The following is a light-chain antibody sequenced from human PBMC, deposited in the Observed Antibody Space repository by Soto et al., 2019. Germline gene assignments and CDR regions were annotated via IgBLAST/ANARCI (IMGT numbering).Light chain of an antibody. V-gene: IGKV1-39*01. J-gene: IGKJ4*01. CDR1: QSISSY. CDR3: QQSSSTPQT. Sequence: DIHITHSPSSLSSSVVYIFTITCLASQSISSYLSWYQQKPGKAPKLLINVASTLQSGVPSRFSGSGSGTDFTLAISSLQPEDFATYYCQQSSSTPQTFGGGTKVDIK. CDR2: VAS.